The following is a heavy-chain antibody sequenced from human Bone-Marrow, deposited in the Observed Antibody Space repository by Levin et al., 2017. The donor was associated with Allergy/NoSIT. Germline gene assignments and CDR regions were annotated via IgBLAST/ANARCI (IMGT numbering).Heavy chain of an antibody. V-gene: IGHV2-5*02. Sequence: SGPTLVKPTQTLTLTCTFSGFSLTTPRVAVGWVRQPPGKALEWLALIYWDDDKRYSPSLMSRLNLVKDTSNNRVVLTMTGVEAADGGTYYCAHMPDVGGDGYFDFWGQGALVTVSS. CDR1: GFSLTTPRVA. CDR3: AHMPDVGGDGYFDF. CDR2: IYWDDDK. D-gene: IGHD2-21*01. J-gene: IGHJ4*02.